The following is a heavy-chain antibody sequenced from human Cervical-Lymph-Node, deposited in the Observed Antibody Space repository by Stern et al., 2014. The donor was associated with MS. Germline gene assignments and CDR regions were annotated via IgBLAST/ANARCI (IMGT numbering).Heavy chain of an antibody. V-gene: IGHV5-51*03. D-gene: IGHD6-19*01. CDR3: AIMRGDSGLHY. Sequence: EVQLVQSGAEVKKPGESLSISCKGSGYSFTHFWVGWVRQMPGKGLEWMGIIYPGDSDTRYRPSFQGKVTISAEGCIKNAYLQWSSLKASDTAIYYCAIMRGDSGLHYWGQGTLVTVSS. J-gene: IGHJ4*02. CDR1: GYSFTHFW. CDR2: IYPGDSDT.